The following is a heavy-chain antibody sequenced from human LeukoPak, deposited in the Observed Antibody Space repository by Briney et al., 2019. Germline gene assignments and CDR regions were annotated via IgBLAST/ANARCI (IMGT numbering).Heavy chain of an antibody. D-gene: IGHD2-2*01. CDR3: ARDAGPQLPNDY. V-gene: IGHV1-46*01. Sequence: ASVKVSCKASGYTFTSYYMHWVRQAPGQGLEWMGIINPSGGSTSYAQRFQGRVTMTRDMSTSTVYMELSSLRSEDTAVYYCARDAGPQLPNDYWGQGTLVTVSS. CDR1: GYTFTSYY. J-gene: IGHJ4*02. CDR2: INPSGGST.